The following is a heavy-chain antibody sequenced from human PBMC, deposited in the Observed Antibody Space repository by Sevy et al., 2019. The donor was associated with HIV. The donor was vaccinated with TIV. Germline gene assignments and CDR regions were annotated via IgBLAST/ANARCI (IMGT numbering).Heavy chain of an antibody. CDR3: ARDSNGYSYGSHYYYSMDV. J-gene: IGHJ6*02. CDR2: IWYDGSNK. Sequence: GGSLRLSCAASGFTFSSYGMHWVRQAPGKGLEWVAVIWYDGSNKYYADSVKGRFTISRDNSKNTLYLQMNSLRAEDTAVYYCARDSNGYSYGSHYYYSMDVWGQGTTVTVSS. CDR1: GFTFSSYG. D-gene: IGHD5-18*01. V-gene: IGHV3-33*01.